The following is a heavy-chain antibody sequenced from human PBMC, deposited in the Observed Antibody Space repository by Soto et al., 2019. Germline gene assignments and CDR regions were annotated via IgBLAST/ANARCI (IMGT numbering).Heavy chain of an antibody. J-gene: IGHJ4*02. CDR1: GYTFTSYY. V-gene: IGHV1-46*03. CDR2: INPSGGTT. CDR3: ARGIQIGMRVDY. Sequence: VKGSCKASGYTFTSYYMHWVRQAPGQGLEWMGIINPSGGTTNYAQKFQGRVTMTRDTSTSTVYMELSSLRSEDTAVYYWARGIQIGMRVDYWGQGTLVTVAS. D-gene: IGHD2-8*01.